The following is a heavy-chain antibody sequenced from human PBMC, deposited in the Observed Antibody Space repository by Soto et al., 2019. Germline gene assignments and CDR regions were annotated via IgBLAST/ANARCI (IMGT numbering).Heavy chain of an antibody. CDR1: GGSISSYY. D-gene: IGHD2-21*02. CDR2: IYYSGST. V-gene: IGHV4-59*01. CDR3: ARAEVVTYAFDI. Sequence: PSETLSLTCTVSGGSISSYYWSWIRQPPGKGLEWIGYIYYSGSTNYNPSLKSRVTISVDTSKNQFSLKLSSVTAADTAVYYCARAEVVTYAFDIWGQGTMVTLSS. J-gene: IGHJ3*02.